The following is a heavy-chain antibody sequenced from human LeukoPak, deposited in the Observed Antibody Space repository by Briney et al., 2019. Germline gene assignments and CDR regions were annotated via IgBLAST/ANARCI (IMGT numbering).Heavy chain of an antibody. CDR1: GFTFSSYS. CDR3: ARDSEGSSWAYYFDY. Sequence: KTGGSLRLSCVASGFTFSSYSMNWVRQAPGKGLEWVSSISSSSSYIYYADSVKGRFTISRDNAKNSLYLQMNSLRAEDTAVYYCARDSEGSSWAYYFDYWGQGTLVTVSS. CDR2: ISSSSSYI. V-gene: IGHV3-21*01. J-gene: IGHJ4*02. D-gene: IGHD6-13*01.